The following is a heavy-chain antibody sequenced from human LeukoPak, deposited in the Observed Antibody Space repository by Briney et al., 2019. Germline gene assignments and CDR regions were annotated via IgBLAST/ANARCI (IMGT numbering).Heavy chain of an antibody. CDR2: IYYSGST. Sequence: SETLSGNCTVSGGSISSGGYYWSWIRQHPGKGLEWIGYIYYSGSTYYNPSLKSRVTISVDTSKNQFSLKLSSVTAADTAVYYCAREIGGDSSYGMDVWGQGTTVTVSS. J-gene: IGHJ6*02. D-gene: IGHD2-21*01. CDR3: AREIGGDSSYGMDV. CDR1: GGSISSGGYY. V-gene: IGHV4-31*03.